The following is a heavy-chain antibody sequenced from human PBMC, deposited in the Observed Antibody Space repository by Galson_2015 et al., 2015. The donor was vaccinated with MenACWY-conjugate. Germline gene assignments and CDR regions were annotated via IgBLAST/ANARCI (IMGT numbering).Heavy chain of an antibody. CDR2: ISSSDNYT. Sequence: SLRLSCATSGFTFSDYYMTWIRQAPGKGLEWISYISSSDNYTTYADSVKGRFTISRDNAKHSLYLQMNSLRAEDTAVYYCARDMRGLEVVVPRGFDHWGQGTLVTVSS. CDR3: ARDMRGLEVVVPRGFDH. J-gene: IGHJ4*02. V-gene: IGHV3-11*05. CDR1: GFTFSDYY. D-gene: IGHD2-15*01.